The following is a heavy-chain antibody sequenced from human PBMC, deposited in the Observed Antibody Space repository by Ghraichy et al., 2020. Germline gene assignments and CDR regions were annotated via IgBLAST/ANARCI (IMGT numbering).Heavy chain of an antibody. V-gene: IGHV3-23*01. CDR1: GFTFSSYA. Sequence: LSLTCAASGFTFSSYAMSWVRQAPGKGLEWVSAISGSGGSTYYADSVKGRFTISRDNSKNTLYLQMNSLRAEDTAVYYCAKGKASSSGWYGRRRGDYFDYWGQGTLVTVSS. CDR2: ISGSGGST. D-gene: IGHD6-19*01. J-gene: IGHJ4*02. CDR3: AKGKASSSGWYGRRRGDYFDY.